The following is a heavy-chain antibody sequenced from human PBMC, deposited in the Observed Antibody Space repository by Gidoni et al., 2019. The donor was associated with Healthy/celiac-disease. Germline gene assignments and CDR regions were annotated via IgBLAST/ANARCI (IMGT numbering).Heavy chain of an antibody. D-gene: IGHD3-3*01. J-gene: IGHJ4*02. CDR3: AKDGRSGVVTIFGVVIGGFDY. CDR2: ISGSGGST. Sequence: EVQLVESGGGLVQPGGSLRLSCAASGFTFSSYAMSWVRQAPGKGLEWVSAISGSGGSTYYADSVKGRFTISRDNSKNTLYLQMNSLRAEDTAVYYCAKDGRSGVVTIFGVVIGGFDYWGQGTLVTVSS. V-gene: IGHV3-23*04. CDR1: GFTFSSYA.